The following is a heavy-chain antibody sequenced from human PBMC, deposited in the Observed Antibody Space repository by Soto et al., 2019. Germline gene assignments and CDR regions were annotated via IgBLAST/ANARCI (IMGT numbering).Heavy chain of an antibody. D-gene: IGHD4-17*01. CDR2: IIPIFGTA. V-gene: IGHV1-69*01. Sequence: QVQLVQSGAEVKKPGSSVKVSCKASGGTFSSYAISWVRQAPGQGLEWMGGIIPIFGTANYAQKFQGRVTITADESTSTAYMELRSLRSEDTAVYYCASVDYGDYSAGYYYYGMDVWGQGTTVTVSS. CDR1: GGTFSSYA. CDR3: ASVDYGDYSAGYYYYGMDV. J-gene: IGHJ6*02.